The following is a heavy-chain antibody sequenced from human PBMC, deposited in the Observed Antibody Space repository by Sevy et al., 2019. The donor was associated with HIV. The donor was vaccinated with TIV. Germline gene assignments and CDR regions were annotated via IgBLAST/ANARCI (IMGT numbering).Heavy chain of an antibody. Sequence: GGSLRLSCAASGFTFSKYSMSWVRQPPGKGLEWVATLSFACGEINYADSVKGRFTISRVNSKNSFYLQMNNLRADDTAVYYCAREGCIQPHDDWGQGTLVTVSS. CDR1: GFTFSKYS. J-gene: IGHJ4*02. CDR2: LSFACGEI. V-gene: IGHV3-23*01. CDR3: AREGCIQPHDD. D-gene: IGHD2-8*01.